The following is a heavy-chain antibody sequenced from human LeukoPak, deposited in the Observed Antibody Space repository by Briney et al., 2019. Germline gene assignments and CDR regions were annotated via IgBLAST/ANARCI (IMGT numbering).Heavy chain of an antibody. CDR3: ARGSPYTRWLPLTNWFDP. D-gene: IGHD5-24*01. CDR2: INHSGST. V-gene: IGHV4-34*01. J-gene: IGHJ5*02. CDR1: GGSFSGYY. Sequence: SETLSLTCAVYGGSFSGYYWSCIRQPPGKGPEWIGEINHSGSTNYNPSLKSRVTISIDTSKNQFSLKLSSVTAADTAVYYCARGSPYTRWLPLTNWFDPWGQGTLVTVSS.